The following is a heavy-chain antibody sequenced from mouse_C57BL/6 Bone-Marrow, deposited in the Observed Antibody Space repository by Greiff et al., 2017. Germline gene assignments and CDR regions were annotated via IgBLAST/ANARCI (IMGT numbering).Heavy chain of an antibody. V-gene: IGHV1-4*01. CDR1: GYTFTSYT. D-gene: IGHD1-1*01. J-gene: IGHJ2*01. CDR2: INPSSGYT. CDR3: ARFITTVVEPLFDY. Sequence: QVQLQQSGAELARPGASVKMSCKASGYTFTSYTMHWVKQRPGQGLEWIGYINPSSGYTKYNQKFKDKATLTADKSSSTAYMQLSSLTSEDSAVYYCARFITTVVEPLFDYWGQGTTLTVSS.